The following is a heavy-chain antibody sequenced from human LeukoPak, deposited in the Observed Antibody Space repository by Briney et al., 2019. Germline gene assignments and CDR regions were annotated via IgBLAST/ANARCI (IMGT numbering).Heavy chain of an antibody. V-gene: IGHV3-20*04. D-gene: IGHD3-22*01. J-gene: IGHJ4*02. CDR2: INWNGGST. Sequence: GGSLRPSCAASGFTFDDYGMSWVRQAPGTGLEWVSGINWNGGSTGYADSVKGRFTISRDNAKNSLYLQMNSLRAEDTALYYCARDSLRFRAVVVISSEWVYWGQGTLVTVSS. CDR1: GFTFDDYG. CDR3: ARDSLRFRAVVVISSEWVY.